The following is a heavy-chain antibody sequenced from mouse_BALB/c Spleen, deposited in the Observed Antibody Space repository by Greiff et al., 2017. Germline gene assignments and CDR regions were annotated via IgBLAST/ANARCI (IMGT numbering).Heavy chain of an antibody. CDR3: ARHDYGRHYFDY. D-gene: IGHD1-1*01. CDR2: ISSGGSYT. V-gene: IGHV5-6*01. Sequence: EVKLVESGGDLVKPGGSLKLSCAASGFTFSSYGMSWVRQTPDKRLEWVATISSGGSYTYYPDSVKGRFTISRDNAKNTLYLQMSSLKSEDTAMYYCARHDYGRHYFDYWGQGTTLTVSS. J-gene: IGHJ2*01. CDR1: GFTFSSYG.